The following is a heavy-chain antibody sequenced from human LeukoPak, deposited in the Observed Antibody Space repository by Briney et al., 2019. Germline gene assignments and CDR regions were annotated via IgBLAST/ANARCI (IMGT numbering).Heavy chain of an antibody. V-gene: IGHV3-21*01. Sequence: GRSLRLSCAASGFTFSSYSMNWVRQAAGKGLEWVSSISSSSRYIYYADSVKGRFTIPRDNAKNSLYLQMNSLRAEDTAVYCCARAHSWGEGFDPWGQGTPVTVSS. D-gene: IGHD3-16*01. CDR1: GFTFSSYS. J-gene: IGHJ5*02. CDR2: ISSSSRYI. CDR3: ARAHSWGEGFDP.